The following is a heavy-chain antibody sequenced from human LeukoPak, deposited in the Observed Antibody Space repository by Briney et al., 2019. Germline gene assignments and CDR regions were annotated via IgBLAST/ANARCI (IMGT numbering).Heavy chain of an antibody. CDR3: ARGGRRNIYSSSRFDY. Sequence: SQTLSLTCAISGDSVSSNSAAWNWIRQSPSRGLEWLGRTYYRSKWYNDYAVSVKSRITINPDTSKNQFSLQLNSVTPEDTAVYYCARGGRRNIYSSSRFDYWGQGTLVTVSS. J-gene: IGHJ4*02. CDR1: GDSVSSNSAA. D-gene: IGHD6-6*01. CDR2: TYYRSKWYN. V-gene: IGHV6-1*01.